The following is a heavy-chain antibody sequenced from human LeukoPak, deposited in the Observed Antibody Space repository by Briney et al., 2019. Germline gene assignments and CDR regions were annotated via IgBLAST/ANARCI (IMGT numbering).Heavy chain of an antibody. J-gene: IGHJ4*02. CDR1: GFTFTSSS. Sequence: SVKVSCKASGFTFTSSSKQWVRQARGQRLEWIGWIAVGSGNTNYAQKFQGRVTITRDMSTSTAYMELSSLRSEDTALYYCAAVFGSGYYYYFDYWGQGTLVTVSS. CDR3: AAVFGSGYYYYFDY. V-gene: IGHV1-58*02. D-gene: IGHD3-22*01. CDR2: IAVGSGNT.